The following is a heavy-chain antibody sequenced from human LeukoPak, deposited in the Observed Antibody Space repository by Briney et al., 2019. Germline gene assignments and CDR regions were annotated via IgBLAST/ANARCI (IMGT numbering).Heavy chain of an antibody. CDR2: IYYSGST. CDR1: GGSISSSSYY. CDR3: ARDTSNWFDP. J-gene: IGHJ5*02. D-gene: IGHD3-3*01. Sequence: SETLSLTCTVSGGSISSSSYYWGWIRQPPGKGLEWIGSIYYSGSTYYNPSLKSRVTISVDTSKNQFSLKLSSVTAADTAVYYCARDTSNWFDPWGQGTLVTVSS. V-gene: IGHV4-39*02.